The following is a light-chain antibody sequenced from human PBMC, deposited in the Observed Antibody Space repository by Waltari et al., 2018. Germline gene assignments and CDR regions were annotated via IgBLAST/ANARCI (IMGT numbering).Light chain of an antibody. CDR1: DLETKL. CDR3: QVWDTSGDPWV. J-gene: IGLJ3*02. Sequence: SYVLTQPPSMSVAPGQTARIPCGGDDLETKLVHWYQQGPGQAPVLVIHDDADRPSGTPERFSGSKSGNTATLIINKVEAADEADYYCQVWDTSGDPWVFGGGTKVTVL. V-gene: IGLV3-21*02. CDR2: DDA.